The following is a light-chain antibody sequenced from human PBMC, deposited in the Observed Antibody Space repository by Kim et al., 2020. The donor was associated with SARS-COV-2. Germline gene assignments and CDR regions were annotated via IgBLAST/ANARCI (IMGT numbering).Light chain of an antibody. J-gene: IGKJ1*01. Sequence: EIVLTQSPGTLSLSPGERATLSCRASQSVTNNYLAWYQHKPGQAPRLLIYGASARATGSPDRFSGSGSGTDFTLTISRLEPEDFAVYYCQHYVWPSRTFGQGTKVDIK. CDR1: QSVTNNY. CDR2: GAS. CDR3: QHYVWPSRT. V-gene: IGKV3-20*01.